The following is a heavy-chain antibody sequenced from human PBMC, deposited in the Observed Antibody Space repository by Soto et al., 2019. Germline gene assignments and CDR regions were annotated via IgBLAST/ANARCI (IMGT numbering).Heavy chain of an antibody. CDR2: IYDIGST. D-gene: IGHD3-22*01. Sequence: QVQLQESGPGLVKPSETLSLTCTVSGGSVSSGSYYWSWIRQHPRKGLEWIGYIYDIGSTNYNLSLRSRFTISVDTSKHQCSLKLSFVTAADTAVYYCASSYYYDSPGYWGQGTLVTVSS. J-gene: IGHJ4*02. CDR3: ASSYYYDSPGY. V-gene: IGHV4-61*01. CDR1: GGSVSSGSYY.